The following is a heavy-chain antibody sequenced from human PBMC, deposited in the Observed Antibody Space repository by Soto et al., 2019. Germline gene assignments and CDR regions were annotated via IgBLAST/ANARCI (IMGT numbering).Heavy chain of an antibody. CDR1: GGTFSSYT. D-gene: IGHD6-19*01. CDR2: IIPILGIA. Sequence: ASVKVSCKASGGTFSSYTISWVRQAPGQGLEWMGRIIPILGIANYAQKFQGRVTITADKSTSTAYMELSSLRSEDTAVYYCARALAGIRSNGHDAFDIWGQGTMVTVSS. J-gene: IGHJ3*02. V-gene: IGHV1-69*02. CDR3: ARALAGIRSNGHDAFDI.